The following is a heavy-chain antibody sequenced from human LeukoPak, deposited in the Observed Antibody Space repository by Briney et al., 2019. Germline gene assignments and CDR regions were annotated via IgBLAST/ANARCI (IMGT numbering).Heavy chain of an antibody. CDR3: ASIWGPDSSFDC. CDR2: TYYSGST. V-gene: IGHV4-59*08. J-gene: IGHJ4*02. D-gene: IGHD7-27*01. CDR1: GGSISYYY. Sequence: SETLSLTCTVSGGSISYYYWSWIRQPPGKGLEWIGYTYYSGSTNYNPSLKSGVTIAVDTSKNQYSLKLSSVTAADTAVYCCASIWGPDSSFDCWGQGILVTVSS.